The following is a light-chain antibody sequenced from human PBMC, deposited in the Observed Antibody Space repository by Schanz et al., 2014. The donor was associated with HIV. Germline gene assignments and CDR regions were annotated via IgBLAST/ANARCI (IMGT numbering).Light chain of an antibody. J-gene: IGKJ1*01. Sequence: EIVLTQSPVILSLSPGERATLSCRASQTVSSNSLGWYQQKRGQVPRLLIYSASRRANGIPDRFSGSGSGTDFTLTISRLEPEDVAVYYCQQYYRTPWTFGQGTKVEIK. V-gene: IGKV3-20*01. CDR2: SAS. CDR1: QTVSSNS. CDR3: QQYYRTPWT.